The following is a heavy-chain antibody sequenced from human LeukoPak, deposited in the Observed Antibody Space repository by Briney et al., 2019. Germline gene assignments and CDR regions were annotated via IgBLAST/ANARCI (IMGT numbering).Heavy chain of an antibody. CDR1: GFTFSPYW. CDR2: ISSDVSST. Sequence: GGSLRLSCAASGFTFSPYWMHWVRQAPGEGLVWVSRISSDVSSTSYADSVKGRFTISRDNAKNTLYLQMNSLRAEDTAVYYCARDTSYGMDVWGQGTTVTVSS. V-gene: IGHV3-74*01. J-gene: IGHJ6*02. CDR3: ARDTSYGMDV.